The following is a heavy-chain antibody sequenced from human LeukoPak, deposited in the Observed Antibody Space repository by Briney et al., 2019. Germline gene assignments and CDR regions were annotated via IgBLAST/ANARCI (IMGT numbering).Heavy chain of an antibody. CDR3: GKDGKAVAY. V-gene: IGHV3-23*01. CDR2: ISGSGGST. J-gene: IGHJ4*02. CDR1: GFTFSSYA. D-gene: IGHD6-19*01. Sequence: GGSLTLSCAASGFTFSSYAMSGVRQAPGKGREWVSAISGSGGSTYYADSVKGRFTISRDKFKNTLSLRMNSLRAEDTAVYYCGKDGKAVAYWGQGNLVTVSS.